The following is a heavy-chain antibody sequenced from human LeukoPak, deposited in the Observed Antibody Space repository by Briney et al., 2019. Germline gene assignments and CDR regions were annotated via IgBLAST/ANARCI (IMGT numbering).Heavy chain of an antibody. J-gene: IGHJ4*02. CDR1: GYTFTGYY. CDR3: ARDLREWEPPIAFDY. CDR2: INPNSGGT. V-gene: IGHV1-2*02. Sequence: ASAKVSCKASGYTFTGYYMHWVRQAPGQGLEWMGWINPNSGGTNYAQKFQGRVTMTRDTSISTAYMELSRLRSDDTAVYYCARDLREWEPPIAFDYWGQGTLVTVSS. D-gene: IGHD1-26*01.